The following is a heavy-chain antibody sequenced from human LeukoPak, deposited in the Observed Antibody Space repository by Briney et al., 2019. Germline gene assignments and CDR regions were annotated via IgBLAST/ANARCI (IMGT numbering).Heavy chain of an antibody. V-gene: IGHV1-3*02. D-gene: IGHD5-18*01. CDR3: ARGGGGGTAMVWGFSDY. J-gene: IGHJ4*02. CDR2: SNAGNGNT. Sequence: GASVKVSCKASGYTFTSYAMHWVRQAPGQRLEWMGWSNAGNGNTKYSQEFQGRVTITRDTSTSTVYMELSSLRSEDTAVYYCARGGGGGTAMVWGFSDYWGQGTLVTVSS. CDR1: GYTFTSYA.